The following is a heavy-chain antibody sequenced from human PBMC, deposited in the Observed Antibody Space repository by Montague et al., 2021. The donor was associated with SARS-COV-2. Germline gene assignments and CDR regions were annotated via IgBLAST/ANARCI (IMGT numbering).Heavy chain of an antibody. CDR2: MYTSKYS. CDR1: GASINSFY. D-gene: IGHD6-13*01. Sequence: SETLSLTCTVSGASINSFYWSWVRQSAGKGLEWIGRMYTSKYSNINPSLKNRVSMSPDTSKNQFALKLSSVTAADTAVYYCARDLWSRSWPDAFDIWGQGTMVTVSS. V-gene: IGHV4-4*07. CDR3: ARDLWSRSWPDAFDI. J-gene: IGHJ3*02.